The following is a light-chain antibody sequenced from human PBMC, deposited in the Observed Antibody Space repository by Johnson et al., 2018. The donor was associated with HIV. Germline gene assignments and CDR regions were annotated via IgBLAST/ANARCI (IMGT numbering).Light chain of an antibody. J-gene: IGLJ1*01. CDR3: GTWVSSLSAS. V-gene: IGLV1-51*02. Sequence: SVLTQPPSVSAAPGQKVTISCSGSSSNIGDNYVSWYQQVPGTAPKLLIYEDTKRPSGIPDRFSGSKSGTSATLGITGLQTGDEADYYCGTWVSSLSASFGTGTKVTVL. CDR1: SSNIGDNY. CDR2: EDT.